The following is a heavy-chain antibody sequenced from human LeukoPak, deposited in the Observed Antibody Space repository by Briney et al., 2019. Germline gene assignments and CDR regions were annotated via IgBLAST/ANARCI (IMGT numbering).Heavy chain of an antibody. CDR3: AKDRSSGIFGVVVNFDY. CDR2: ISGSGGST. V-gene: IGHV3-23*01. CDR1: GFTFSSYA. D-gene: IGHD3-3*01. J-gene: IGHJ4*02. Sequence: GGSLRLSCAASGFTFSSYAMSWVRQAPGKGLEWVSAISGSGGSTYYADSVKGRFTISRDNSKNTLYLQMNSLRAEDTAVYYCAKDRSSGIFGVVVNFDYWGQGTLVTVSS.